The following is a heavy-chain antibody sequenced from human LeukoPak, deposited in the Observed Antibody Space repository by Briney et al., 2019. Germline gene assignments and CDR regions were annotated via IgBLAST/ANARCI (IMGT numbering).Heavy chain of an antibody. CDR2: IYSGGST. Sequence: PGGSLRLSCAASGFTFSSYSMNWVRQAPGKGLEWVSVIYSGGSTYYADSVKGRFTISRDNSKNTLYLQMNSLRAEDTAVYYCARWGGSYYGEYNWFDPWGQGTLVTVSS. V-gene: IGHV3-66*01. J-gene: IGHJ5*02. CDR1: GFTFSSYS. D-gene: IGHD1-26*01. CDR3: ARWGGSYYGEYNWFDP.